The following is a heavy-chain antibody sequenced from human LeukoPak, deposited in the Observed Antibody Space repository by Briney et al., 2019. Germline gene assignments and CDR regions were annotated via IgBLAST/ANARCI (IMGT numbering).Heavy chain of an antibody. J-gene: IGHJ3*02. D-gene: IGHD5-24*01. CDR1: GVSMSSGSYY. V-gene: IGHV3-53*01. CDR2: IYSGGST. CDR3: ARGRVPGDGYNWDAFDI. Sequence: PSETLSLTCAVSGVSMSSGSYYMSWVRQAPGKGLEWVSVIYSGGSTYYADSVKGRFTISRDNSKNTLYLQMNSLRAEDTAVYYCARGRVPGDGYNWDAFDIWGQGTMVTVSS.